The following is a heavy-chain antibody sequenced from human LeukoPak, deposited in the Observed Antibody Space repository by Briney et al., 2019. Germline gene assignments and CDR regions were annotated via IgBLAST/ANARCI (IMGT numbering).Heavy chain of an antibody. D-gene: IGHD6-13*01. CDR3: ARELIAAAGNFDY. V-gene: IGHV3-21*01. Sequence: GGSLRLSCAASGFALSSYEMNWVRLAPGKGLEWVSSISSSSSYIYYADSVKGRFTISRDNAKNSLYLQMNSLRAEDTAVYYCARELIAAAGNFDYWGQGTLVTVSS. CDR1: GFALSSYE. CDR2: ISSSSSYI. J-gene: IGHJ4*02.